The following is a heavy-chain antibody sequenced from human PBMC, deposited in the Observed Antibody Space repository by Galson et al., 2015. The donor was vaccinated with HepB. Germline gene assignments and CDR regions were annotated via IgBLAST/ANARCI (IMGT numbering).Heavy chain of an antibody. J-gene: IGHJ4*02. V-gene: IGHV3-23*01. CDR3: KADGF. D-gene: IGHD3-10*01. CDR2: TTSGGST. CDR1: GLTFNNYA. Sequence: SLRLSCAASGLTFNNYAMTWVRQAPGKGLEWVSSTTSGGSTFYADSVKGRFTVSRDNSRNTLYLQMNSLRAEDTAVYYCKADGFWGQGTLVTVSS.